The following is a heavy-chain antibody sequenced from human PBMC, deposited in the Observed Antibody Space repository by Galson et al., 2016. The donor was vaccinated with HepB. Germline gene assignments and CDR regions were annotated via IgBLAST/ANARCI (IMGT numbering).Heavy chain of an antibody. V-gene: IGHV4-4*09. CDR3: ARDSTTSPREYYGIDV. CDR1: GGSISSYY. J-gene: IGHJ6*02. CDR2: IHSSGTT. Sequence: LSLTCTVSGGSISSYYWSWIRQPPGKGLEWIGYIHSSGTTQYNPSLMRRLIISLDTSWNQFSLKLSAVTAADTAVYYCARDSTTSPREYYGIDVWGQGTTVTVSS. D-gene: IGHD2-2*01.